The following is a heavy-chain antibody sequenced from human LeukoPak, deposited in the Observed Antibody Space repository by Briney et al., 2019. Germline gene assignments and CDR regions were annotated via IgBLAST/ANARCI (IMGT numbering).Heavy chain of an antibody. CDR3: ARDWVYKIDY. J-gene: IGHJ4*02. D-gene: IGHD5-24*01. CDR1: GFTFSSYV. Sequence: GGSLRLSCETAGFTFSSYVMHWVHRTPGKGLVWVSRISHDGIISYADSVKGRFTISRDNAKNTLILQMNSLRVEDTAVYYCARDWVYKIDYWGRGTLVTVSS. CDR2: ISHDGII. V-gene: IGHV3-74*01.